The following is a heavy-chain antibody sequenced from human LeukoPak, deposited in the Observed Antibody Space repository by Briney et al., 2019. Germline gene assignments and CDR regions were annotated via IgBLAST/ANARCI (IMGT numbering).Heavy chain of an antibody. CDR3: ARDFVTMVRGVITSWSGYFDY. CDR2: INPSGGST. V-gene: IGHV1-46*01. J-gene: IGHJ4*02. D-gene: IGHD3-10*01. CDR1: GYTFTSYY. Sequence: ASVKDSCKASGYTFTSYYMHWVRQAPGQGLEWMGIINPSGGSTSYEQKFQGRVTMTMDMSTSTVYMELSSLRSEDTAVYYCARDFVTMVRGVITSWSGYFDYWGQGTLVSVSS.